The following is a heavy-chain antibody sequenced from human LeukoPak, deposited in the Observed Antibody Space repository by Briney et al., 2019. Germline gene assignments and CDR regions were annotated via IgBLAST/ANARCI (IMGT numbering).Heavy chain of an antibody. V-gene: IGHV3-73*01. J-gene: IGHJ4*02. Sequence: GGSLRLSCAASGFTFSGSAMHWVRQPSGKGLEWVGCVRSIVNSYATAYAASVKDWFTISRDDSKNTAYLQMNSLKTEDTAVYYCTRQEDSGTYYRGYGGQRTVVTVSS. D-gene: IGHD3-10*01. CDR1: GFTFSGSA. CDR2: VRSIVNSYAT. CDR3: TRQEDSGTYYRGY.